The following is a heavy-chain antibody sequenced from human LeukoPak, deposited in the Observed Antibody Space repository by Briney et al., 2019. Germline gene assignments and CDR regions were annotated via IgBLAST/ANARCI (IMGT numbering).Heavy chain of an antibody. J-gene: IGHJ4*02. CDR1: GFTFSSYE. Sequence: PGGSLRLSCAASGFTFSSYEMNWVRQAPGKGLEWVSYISSSGSTIYYADSVKGRFTISRDNAKNSLFLQMSSLRAEDTAVYYCASITSYGGRDRGFDYWGQGTLVTVSS. CDR2: ISSSGSTI. D-gene: IGHD1-26*01. CDR3: ASITSYGGRDRGFDY. V-gene: IGHV3-48*03.